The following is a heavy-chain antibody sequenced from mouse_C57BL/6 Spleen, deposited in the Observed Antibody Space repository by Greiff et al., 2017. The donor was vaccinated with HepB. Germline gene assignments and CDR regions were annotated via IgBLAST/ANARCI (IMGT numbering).Heavy chain of an antibody. Sequence: EVKLMESGGGLVKPGGSLKLSCAASGFTFSDYGMHWVRQAPEKGLEWVAYISSGSSTIYYADTVKGRFTISRDNAKNTLFLQMTSLRSEDTAMYYCAKSYTSWYFDVWGTGTTVTVSS. CDR3: AKSYTSWYFDV. J-gene: IGHJ1*03. CDR2: ISSGSSTI. CDR1: GFTFSDYG. V-gene: IGHV5-17*01. D-gene: IGHD1-1*01.